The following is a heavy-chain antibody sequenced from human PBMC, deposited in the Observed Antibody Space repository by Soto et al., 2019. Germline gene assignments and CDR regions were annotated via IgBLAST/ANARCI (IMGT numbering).Heavy chain of an antibody. J-gene: IGHJ6*02. Sequence: GGSLRLSCAASGFTFSNAWMNWVRQAPGKGLEWVGRIKSKTDGGTTDYAAPVKGRFTISRDDSKNTLYLQMNSLKTEDTAVYYCTTDGRDDFCSGYFHRPDYYSGMDVWGQGTTLTVSS. V-gene: IGHV3-15*07. CDR3: TTDGRDDFCSGYFHRPDYYSGMDV. CDR2: IKSKTDGGTT. CDR1: GFTFSNAW. D-gene: IGHD3-3*01.